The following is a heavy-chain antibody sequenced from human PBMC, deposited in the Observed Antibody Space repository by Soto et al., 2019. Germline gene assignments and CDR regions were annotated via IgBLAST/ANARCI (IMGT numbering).Heavy chain of an antibody. D-gene: IGHD3-10*01. Sequence: ASVKVSCKASGGTFSSYAISWVRQAPGQGLEWMGGIIPIFGIANYAQKFQGRVTITADKSTSTAYMELSSLRSEDTAVYYCVRQYYYGSGSHYYYYYMDVWGKGTTVTVSS. CDR2: IIPIFGIA. V-gene: IGHV1-69*10. J-gene: IGHJ6*03. CDR3: VRQYYYGSGSHYYYYYMDV. CDR1: GGTFSSYA.